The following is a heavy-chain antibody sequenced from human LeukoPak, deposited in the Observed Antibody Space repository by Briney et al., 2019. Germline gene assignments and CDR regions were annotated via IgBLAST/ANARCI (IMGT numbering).Heavy chain of an antibody. CDR1: GGSFSGYY. CDR3: ARGGYYYDSSGGFDY. V-gene: IGHV4-34*01. D-gene: IGHD3-22*01. J-gene: IGHJ4*02. Sequence: KPSETLSLTCAVYGGSFSGYYWSWIRQPPGKGLEWIGEINHSGSTNYNPSLKSRVTISVDTSKNQFSLKLSSVTAADTAVYYCARGGYYYDSSGGFDYWGQGTLVTVSS. CDR2: INHSGST.